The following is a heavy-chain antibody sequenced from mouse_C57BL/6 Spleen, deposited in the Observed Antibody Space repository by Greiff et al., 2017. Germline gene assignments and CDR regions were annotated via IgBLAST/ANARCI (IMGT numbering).Heavy chain of an antibody. Sequence: VQLQQPGAELVKPGASVKMSCKASGYTFTSYWITWVKQRPGQGLEWIGDIYPGSGSTNYNEKFKSKATLTVYTSSSTAYMQLSSLTSEDSAVYYCARNYGSTTRYFDVWGTGTTVTVSS. J-gene: IGHJ1*03. CDR1: GYTFTSYW. V-gene: IGHV1-55*01. D-gene: IGHD1-1*01. CDR2: IYPGSGST. CDR3: ARNYGSTTRYFDV.